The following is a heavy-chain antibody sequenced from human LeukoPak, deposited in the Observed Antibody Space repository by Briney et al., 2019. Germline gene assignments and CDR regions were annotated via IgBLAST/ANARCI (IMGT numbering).Heavy chain of an antibody. J-gene: IGHJ3*02. CDR1: GFTFSDHY. Sequence: PGGSLRLSCAASGFTFSDHYMDWVRQAPGKGLEWVANINQHGSEKYYGDSVKGRFTISRDNAKNSLYLQMNSLRAEDTAVYYCARDSFNSGQALGIEGSGWYSAFDIWGQGTMVTVSS. CDR2: INQHGSEK. V-gene: IGHV3-7*03. D-gene: IGHD6-19*01. CDR3: ARDSFNSGQALGIEGSGWYSAFDI.